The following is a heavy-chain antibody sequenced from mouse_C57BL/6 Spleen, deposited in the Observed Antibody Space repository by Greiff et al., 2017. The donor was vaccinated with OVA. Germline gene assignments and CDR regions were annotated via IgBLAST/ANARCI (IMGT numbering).Heavy chain of an antibody. CDR3: ARSDYGRRSFDY. Sequence: QVQLQQSDAELVKPGASVKISCKVSGYTFTDHTIHWMKQRPEQGLEWIGYIYPRDGSTKYNEKFKGKATLTADKPSSTAYMQLSSLTSEDAAVYYCARSDYGRRSFDYWGQGTTLTVSS. D-gene: IGHD1-1*01. J-gene: IGHJ2*01. V-gene: IGHV1-78*01. CDR2: IYPRDGST. CDR1: GYTFTDHT.